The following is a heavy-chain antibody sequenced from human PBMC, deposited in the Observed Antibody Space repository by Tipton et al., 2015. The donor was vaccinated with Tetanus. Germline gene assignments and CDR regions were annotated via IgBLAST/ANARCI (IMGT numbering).Heavy chain of an antibody. CDR1: GFIFSSYG. Sequence: SLRLSCAASGFIFSSYGIHWVRQAPGKGLEWLAASWNDGTGKYYADSVKGRFTISRDNSKNTLYLQMNSLRAEDTALYYCAREADCSGGSCFSGDFDTWGQGTQVTVSS. CDR3: AREADCSGGSCFSGDFDT. CDR2: SWNDGTGK. D-gene: IGHD2-15*01. J-gene: IGHJ4*02. V-gene: IGHV3-33*01.